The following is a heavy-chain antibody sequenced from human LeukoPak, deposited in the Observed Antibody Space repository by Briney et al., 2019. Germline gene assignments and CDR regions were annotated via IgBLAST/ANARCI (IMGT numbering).Heavy chain of an antibody. Sequence: GSLKLSFSGSGFTFSSYSISWVPQAPRKGAELVSAISGSGGSTYYADSVKGRFTISRDNSKNTLYLQMNSLRAEDTAVYYCAKDLYYYDSSGFGIPWGQGTLVTVSS. CDR3: AKDLYYYDSSGFGIP. CDR1: GFTFSSYS. J-gene: IGHJ5*02. D-gene: IGHD3-22*01. CDR2: ISGSGGST. V-gene: IGHV3-23*01.